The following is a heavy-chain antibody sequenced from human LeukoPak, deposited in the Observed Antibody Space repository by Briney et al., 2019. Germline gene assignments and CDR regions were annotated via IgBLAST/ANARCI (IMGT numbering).Heavy chain of an antibody. CDR3: ARGGCSGGSCYLYYYYGMDV. V-gene: IGHV4-61*02. D-gene: IGHD2-15*01. Sequence: PSETLSLTCTVSGGSISSGSYYWSWIRQPAGKGLEWIGRIYTSGSTNHNPSLKSRVTISVDTSKNQFSLKLSSVTAADTAVYYCARGGCSGGSCYLYYYYGMDVWGQGTTVTVSS. J-gene: IGHJ6*02. CDR2: IYTSGST. CDR1: GGSISSGSYY.